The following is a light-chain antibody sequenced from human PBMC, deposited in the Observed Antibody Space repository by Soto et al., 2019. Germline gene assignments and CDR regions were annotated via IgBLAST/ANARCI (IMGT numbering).Light chain of an antibody. CDR2: GAS. J-gene: IGKJ2*01. CDR3: QQSYSILT. Sequence: DIQMTQSPSSLSASVGDRVTITCRASETISTYLNWYQQKPGQAPKLLIYGASTLQSGVPSRFSGSGSGTEFTLTISSLQPEDFATYFCQQSYSILTFGQGTKLEIK. CDR1: ETISTY. V-gene: IGKV1-39*01.